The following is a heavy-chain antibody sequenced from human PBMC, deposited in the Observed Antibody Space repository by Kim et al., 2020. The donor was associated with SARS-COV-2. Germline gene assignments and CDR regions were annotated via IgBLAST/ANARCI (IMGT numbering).Heavy chain of an antibody. Sequence: NYAQKRQGRVTMTTDTSTSTAYMELRSLRSDDTAVYYCARDAGYSSHFDYWGQGTLVTVSS. J-gene: IGHJ4*02. D-gene: IGHD5-18*01. CDR3: ARDAGYSSHFDY. V-gene: IGHV1-18*01.